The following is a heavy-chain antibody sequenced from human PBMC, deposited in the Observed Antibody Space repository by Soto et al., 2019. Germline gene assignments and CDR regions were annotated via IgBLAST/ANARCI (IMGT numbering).Heavy chain of an antibody. D-gene: IGHD3-10*01. CDR3: GALWFGGSQH. CDR2: IYYSGST. Sequence: QLQLQESGPGLVKPSETLSLTCTVSGGSISSSSYYWGWIRQPPGKGLEWIGSIYYSGSTYYNPSLKERVPKSLETAKNPFSLEPGSGAGADTAVDFFGALWFGGSQHWGPGPPVHR. CDR1: GGSISSSSYY. V-gene: IGHV4-39*01. J-gene: IGHJ1*01.